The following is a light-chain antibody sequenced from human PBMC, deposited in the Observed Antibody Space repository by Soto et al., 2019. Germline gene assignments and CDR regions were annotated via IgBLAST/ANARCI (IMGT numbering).Light chain of an antibody. CDR1: IANISRNY. Sequence: QSVLNQSPTTSVTPGQRATISCSGNIANISRNYVYSYERFAGTGPRHLIYRAEQQPSGVPARFSGSKFGTSAPLAISGLRSEDEAAYYCAAWEDTVNGLVFGGGTKVTVL. V-gene: IGLV1-47*01. J-gene: IGLJ2*01. CDR3: AAWEDTVNGLV. CDR2: RAE.